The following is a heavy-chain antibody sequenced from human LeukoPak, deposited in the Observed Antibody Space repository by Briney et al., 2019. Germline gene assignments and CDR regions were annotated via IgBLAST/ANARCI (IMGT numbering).Heavy chain of an antibody. CDR3: ARDNPDWYFDL. CDR2: IYYSGST. Sequence: PSETLSLTCAVSGYSISSGYYWSWIRQPPGKGLEWIGYIYYSGSTNYNPSLKSRVTISVDTSKNQFSLKLSSVTAADTAVYYCARDNPDWYFDLWGRGTLVTVSS. CDR1: GYSISSGYY. V-gene: IGHV4-61*01. D-gene: IGHD1-14*01. J-gene: IGHJ2*01.